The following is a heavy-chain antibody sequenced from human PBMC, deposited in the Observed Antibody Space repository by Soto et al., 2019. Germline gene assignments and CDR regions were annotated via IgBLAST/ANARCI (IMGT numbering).Heavy chain of an antibody. CDR3: AKGLLTRYYYYYGLDV. V-gene: IGHV3-23*01. J-gene: IGHJ6*02. CDR2: ITHSGGTT. Sequence: PGGSLRLSCAASEFTFDNYAMTWVRQAAGKGLEWVSSITHSGGTTFYADSVRGRFTISRDNSKNTLYLQVNSLRAEDTAVYYCAKGLLTRYYYYYGLDVWGQGTTVTVSS. CDR1: EFTFDNYA.